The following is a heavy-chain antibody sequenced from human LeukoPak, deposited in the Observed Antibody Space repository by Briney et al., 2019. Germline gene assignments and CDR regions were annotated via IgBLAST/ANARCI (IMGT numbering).Heavy chain of an antibody. J-gene: IGHJ3*02. CDR1: GGSFSGYY. D-gene: IGHD4-17*01. CDR3: ASGADYGDYSAFDI. CDR2: INHSGST. V-gene: IGHV4-34*01. Sequence: SETLSLTCAVYGGSFSGYYWSWIRQPPGKGLEWIGEINHSGSTNYNPSLKSRVTMSVDTSKNQFSLKLSSVTAADTAVYYCASGADYGDYSAFDIWGQGTMVTVSS.